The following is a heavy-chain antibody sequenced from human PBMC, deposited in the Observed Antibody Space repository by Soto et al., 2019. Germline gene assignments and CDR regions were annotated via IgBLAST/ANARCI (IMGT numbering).Heavy chain of an antibody. J-gene: IGHJ4*02. CDR3: AREYSGYEGFDY. CDR1: GFTFNRHT. D-gene: IGHD5-12*01. CDR2: ITSSTTYI. Sequence: EVQLVESGGGLVKPGGSLRLSCAASGFTFNRHTMNWVRQAPGKGLEWVSSITSSTTYIYYADSVKGRFTISRDNAENSLYLQMNSLRAEDPAVYYCAREYSGYEGFDYWGQGTLVTVSS. V-gene: IGHV3-21*01.